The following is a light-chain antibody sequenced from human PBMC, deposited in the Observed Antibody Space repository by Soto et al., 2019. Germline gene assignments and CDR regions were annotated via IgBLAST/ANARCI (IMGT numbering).Light chain of an antibody. CDR3: SSYAGSRYV. CDR1: SSDVGGYNY. V-gene: IGLV2-8*01. CDR2: EVS. J-gene: IGLJ1*01. Sequence: QSVLTQPPSASGSPGQSVTISCTGTSSDVGGYNYVSWYQQHPGKAPKLMIYEVSKRPSGVPDRFSGSKSGNTASLTVSGLQAEDEADYYCSSYAGSRYVFGTGTKVPVL.